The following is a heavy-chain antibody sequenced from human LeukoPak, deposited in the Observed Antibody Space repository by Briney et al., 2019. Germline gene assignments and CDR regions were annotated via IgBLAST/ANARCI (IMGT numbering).Heavy chain of an antibody. D-gene: IGHD3-3*01. CDR3: ARDPLGDFWSGYYQY. V-gene: IGHV3-21*01. CDR1: GFTFSSYS. Sequence: GGSLRLPCAASGFTFSSYSMNWVRQAPGKGLEWVSSISSSSSYIYYADSVKGRFTISRDNAKNSLYLQMNSLRAEDTAVYYCARDPLGDFWSGYYQYWGQGTLVTVSS. CDR2: ISSSSSYI. J-gene: IGHJ4*02.